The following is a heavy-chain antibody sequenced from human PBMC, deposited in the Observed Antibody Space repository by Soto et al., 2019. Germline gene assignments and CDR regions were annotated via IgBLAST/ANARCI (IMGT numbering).Heavy chain of an antibody. Sequence: SVKVSCKASGYTFTYRYLHWVRQAPGQALGWMGWITPFNGNTNYAQKFQDRVTITRDRSMSTAYMELSSLRSEDTAMYYCATLFPYYDILTGYYKTYSAFDIRGQGTMVTVSS. J-gene: IGHJ3*02. CDR1: GYTFTYRY. CDR2: ITPFNGNT. CDR3: ATLFPYYDILTGYYKTYSAFDI. V-gene: IGHV1-45*02. D-gene: IGHD3-9*01.